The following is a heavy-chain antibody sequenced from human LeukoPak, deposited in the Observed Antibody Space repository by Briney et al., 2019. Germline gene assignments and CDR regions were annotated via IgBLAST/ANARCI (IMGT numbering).Heavy chain of an antibody. CDR1: GYTFTSYG. Sequence: GASVKVSCKASGYTFTSYGINWVRQATGQGLEWMGWMNPNSGNTGYAQKFQGRVTMTRNTSISTAYMELSSLRSEDTAVYYCARGGAYYYDSSGYYSFDYWGQGTLVTVSS. V-gene: IGHV1-8*02. D-gene: IGHD3-22*01. CDR3: ARGGAYYYDSSGYYSFDY. CDR2: MNPNSGNT. J-gene: IGHJ4*02.